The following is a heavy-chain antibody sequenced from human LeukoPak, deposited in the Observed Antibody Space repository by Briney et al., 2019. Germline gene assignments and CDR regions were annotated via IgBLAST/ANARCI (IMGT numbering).Heavy chain of an antibody. CDR1: GFTFSSYG. D-gene: IGHD3-3*02. CDR3: ARVFRDGVAFVGRFDY. V-gene: IGHV3-23*01. J-gene: IGHJ4*02. CDR2: ISGSGGST. Sequence: GGSLRLSCAACGFTFSSYGMSWVRQAPGKGLEWVSAISGSGGSTYYADPVKGRFTISRDNSKNTLYLQMSSLRAEDTAVYYCARVFRDGVAFVGRFDYWGQGTLVTVSS.